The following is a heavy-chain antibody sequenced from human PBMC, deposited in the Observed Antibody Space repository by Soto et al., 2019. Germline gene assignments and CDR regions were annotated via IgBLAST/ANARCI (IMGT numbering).Heavy chain of an antibody. D-gene: IGHD3-22*01. CDR3: AAMVITPLYYYYGGDG. J-gene: IGHJ6*01. Sequence: QVQLVQSGAEVKKPGASVKVSCKASGYTFTAYYIHWVRQAPGQGLEWMGWINPNTGGTNYAQNFQGQVPMTRDTANKPGFMEVGRPGTDDTALYFCAAMVITPLYYYYGGDGWGQGNTVTVSS. CDR2: INPNTGGT. CDR1: GYTFTAYY. V-gene: IGHV1-2*02.